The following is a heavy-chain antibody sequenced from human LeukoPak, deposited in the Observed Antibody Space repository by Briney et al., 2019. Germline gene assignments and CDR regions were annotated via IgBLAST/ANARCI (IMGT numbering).Heavy chain of an antibody. CDR3: ARETPGYGDYVFSRFRFDP. CDR2: ISSSGSTI. CDR1: GFTFSDYY. V-gene: IGHV3-11*01. J-gene: IGHJ5*02. Sequence: NPGGSLRLSCAASGFTFSDYYMSWIRQAPGKGLEWVSYISSSGSTIYYADSVKGRFTISRDNAKNSLYLQMNSLRAEDTAVYYCARETPGYGDYVFSRFRFDPWGQGTLVTVSS. D-gene: IGHD4-17*01.